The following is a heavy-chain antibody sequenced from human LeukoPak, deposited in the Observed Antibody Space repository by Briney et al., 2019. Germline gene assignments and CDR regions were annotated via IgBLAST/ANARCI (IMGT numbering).Heavy chain of an antibody. V-gene: IGHV3-21*01. D-gene: IGHD4-17*01. Sequence: GGSLRLSCAASGFTFSSYSMNWVRQAPGKGLEWVSSISSSSSYIYYADSVKGRFTISRDNAKNSLYLQMNSLRAEDTAVYYCARDSRGPYGDYIYVYWGQGTLVTASS. CDR2: ISSSSSYI. CDR1: GFTFSSYS. CDR3: ARDSRGPYGDYIYVY. J-gene: IGHJ4*02.